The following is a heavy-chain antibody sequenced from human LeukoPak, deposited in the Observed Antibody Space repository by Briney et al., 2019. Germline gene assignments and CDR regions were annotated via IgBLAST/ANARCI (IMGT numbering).Heavy chain of an antibody. Sequence: SETLSLTCAVYGGSFSGYYWSWIRQPPEKGLEWIGEINHSGSTNYNPSLKSRVTISVDTSKNQFSLKLSSVTAADTAVYYCARVWVIAVAGSLTDWGQGTLVTVFS. D-gene: IGHD6-19*01. CDR1: GGSFSGYY. CDR2: INHSGST. CDR3: ARVWVIAVAGSLTD. J-gene: IGHJ4*02. V-gene: IGHV4-34*01.